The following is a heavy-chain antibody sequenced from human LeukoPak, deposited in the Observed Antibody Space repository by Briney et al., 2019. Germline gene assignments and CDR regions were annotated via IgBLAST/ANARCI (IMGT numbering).Heavy chain of an antibody. J-gene: IGHJ5*02. D-gene: IGHD2-15*01. Sequence: SETLSLTCTVSGGSISSYYWSWLRQPPGKGLEWIGEINHSGSTNYNPSLKSRVTISVDTSKNQFSLKLSSVTAADTAVYYCARPRGGSSRYNWFDPWGQGTLVTVSS. CDR2: INHSGST. CDR1: GGSISSYY. V-gene: IGHV4-34*01. CDR3: ARPRGGSSRYNWFDP.